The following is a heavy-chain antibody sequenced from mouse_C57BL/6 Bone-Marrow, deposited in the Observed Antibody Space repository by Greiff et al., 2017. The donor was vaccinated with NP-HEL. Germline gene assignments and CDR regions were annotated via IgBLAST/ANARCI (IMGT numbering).Heavy chain of an antibody. J-gene: IGHJ4*01. CDR2: IYPGDGDT. CDR1: GYAFSSYW. CDR3: ERGLRRGAMDY. Sequence: VQLQQSGAELVKPGASVKISCKASGYAFSSYWMNWVKQRPGKGLEWIGQIYPGDGDTNYNGKFKGKATLTTDKATSTTYMQLSSLTSKDSAVYFYERGLRRGAMDYWGQGTSVTVSS. D-gene: IGHD2-4*01. V-gene: IGHV1-80*01.